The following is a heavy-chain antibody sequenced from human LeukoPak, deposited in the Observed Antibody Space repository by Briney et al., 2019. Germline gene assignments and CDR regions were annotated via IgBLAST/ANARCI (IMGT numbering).Heavy chain of an antibody. Sequence: ASVKVSCKASGYTFTSYAMNWVRQAPGQGLEWMGWINTNTGNPTYAQGFTGRFVFSLDTSVSTAYLQISSLKGEDTAVYYCARSEWLSAAGDAFDIWGQGTMVTVSS. CDR3: ARSEWLSAAGDAFDI. CDR2: INTNTGNP. J-gene: IGHJ3*02. D-gene: IGHD3-3*01. V-gene: IGHV7-4-1*02. CDR1: GYTFTSYA.